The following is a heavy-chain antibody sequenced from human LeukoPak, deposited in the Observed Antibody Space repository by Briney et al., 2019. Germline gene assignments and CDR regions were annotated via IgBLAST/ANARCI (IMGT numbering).Heavy chain of an antibody. D-gene: IGHD7-27*01. CDR1: GGSINSYY. J-gene: IGHJ3*02. V-gene: IGHV4-59*08. CDR3: ARQANWGLGGAFDI. Sequence: PSETLSLTCTVSGGSINSYYWSWIRQPPGKGLEWIGYIYYSGSTNYSPSLESRVTISVDTSKNQFSLKLDSVTAADTAVYYCARQANWGLGGAFDIWGQGTMVTVSS. CDR2: IYYSGST.